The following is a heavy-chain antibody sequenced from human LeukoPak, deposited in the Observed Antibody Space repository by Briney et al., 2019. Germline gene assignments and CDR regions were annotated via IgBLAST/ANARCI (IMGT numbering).Heavy chain of an antibody. D-gene: IGHD3-10*01. CDR3: ARDTALIITPGGPDY. Sequence: ASVKVSCKASGYTFASYGISWVRQAPGQGLEWMGWISAYNDDTRYAQHLQGRVTLTTDTSTGTAYMELRSLTSDDTALYYCARDTALIITPGGPDYWGQGTLVTVSP. CDR1: GYTFASYG. CDR2: ISAYNDDT. J-gene: IGHJ4*02. V-gene: IGHV1-18*01.